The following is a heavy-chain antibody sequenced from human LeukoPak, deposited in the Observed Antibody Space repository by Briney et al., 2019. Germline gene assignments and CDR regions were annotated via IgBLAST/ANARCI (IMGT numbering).Heavy chain of an antibody. J-gene: IGHJ6*03. CDR3: ARSIAARPSYYYYMDV. CDR2: ISTYNGDT. V-gene: IGHV1-18*01. Sequence: ASVKVSCKASGYTFTSYGISWVRQAPGQGLEWMGWISTYNGDTNYAQKFQGRVTITTDESTSTAYMELSSLRSEDTAVYYCARSIAARPSYYYYMDVWGKGTTVTVSS. CDR1: GYTFTSYG. D-gene: IGHD6-6*01.